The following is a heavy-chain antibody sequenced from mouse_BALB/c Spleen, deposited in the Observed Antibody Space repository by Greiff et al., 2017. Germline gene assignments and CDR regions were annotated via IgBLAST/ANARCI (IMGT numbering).Heavy chain of an antibody. CDR1: GFTFSSYA. D-gene: IGHD2-10*02. Sequence: DVMLVESGGGLVKPGGSLKLSCAASGFTFSSYAMSWVRQTPEKRLEWVASISSGGSTYYPDSVKGRFTISRDNARNILYLQMSSLRSEDTAMYYCARGGGYGNYFDYWGQGTTLTVSS. CDR2: ISSGGST. CDR3: ARGGGYGNYFDY. V-gene: IGHV5-6-5*01. J-gene: IGHJ2*01.